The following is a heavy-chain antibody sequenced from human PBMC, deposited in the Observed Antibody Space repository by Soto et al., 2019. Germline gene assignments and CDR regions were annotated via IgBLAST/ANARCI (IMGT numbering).Heavy chain of an antibody. Sequence: VESLKISCKGSGYKFTDYWITWVRQMPGKGLEWMGKIDPSDSYSDYSPSFQGHVTFSADKSISTAYLQWSSLKASDTAMYYCGRYFEGSTAGRGMDGWGQGTPVTVAS. J-gene: IGHJ6*02. V-gene: IGHV5-10-1*01. CDR1: GYKFTDYW. CDR3: GRYFEGSTAGRGMDG. D-gene: IGHD3-9*01. CDR2: IDPSDSYS.